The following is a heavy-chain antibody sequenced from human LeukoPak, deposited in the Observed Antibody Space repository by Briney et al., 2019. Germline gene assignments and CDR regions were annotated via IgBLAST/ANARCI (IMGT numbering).Heavy chain of an antibody. CDR2: IYYSGST. Sequence: SETLSLTCTVSGGSISSYYWSWIRQPPGKGLEWIGYIYYSGSTYYNPSLKSRVTISVDTSKNQFSLKLSSVTAADTAVYYCARLVTYYDILTGYSNMDRFDYWGQGTLVTVSS. J-gene: IGHJ4*02. D-gene: IGHD3-9*01. V-gene: IGHV4-59*08. CDR3: ARLVTYYDILTGYSNMDRFDY. CDR1: GGSISSYY.